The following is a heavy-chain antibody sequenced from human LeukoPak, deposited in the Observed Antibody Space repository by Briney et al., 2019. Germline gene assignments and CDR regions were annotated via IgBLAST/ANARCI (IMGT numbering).Heavy chain of an antibody. CDR3: ARDPYTSSSGRDYYYYMDV. J-gene: IGHJ6*03. CDR2: IYSGGST. V-gene: IGHV3-53*01. CDR1: GFTVSSNY. Sequence: GGSLRLSCAASGFTVSSNYMSWVRQAPGKGLEWVSVIYSGGSTYYADSVKGRFTISRDNSKNTLYLQMNSLRAEDTAVYYCARDPYTSSSGRDYYYYMDVWGKGTTVTVSS. D-gene: IGHD6-6*01.